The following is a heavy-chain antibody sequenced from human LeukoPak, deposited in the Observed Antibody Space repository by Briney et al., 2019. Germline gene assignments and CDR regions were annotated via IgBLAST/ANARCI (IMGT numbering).Heavy chain of an antibody. CDR3: ARVSWFGELSYFDY. D-gene: IGHD3-10*01. CDR2: IDPSDSYT. Sequence: GESLRISCKCAGYSFTSYWISWVRQMPGKGLGCMGRIDPSDSYTNYSPSFQGHVTISADKSISTAYLQWSSLKASDTAMYYCARVSWFGELSYFDYWGQGTLVTVSS. V-gene: IGHV5-10-1*01. CDR1: GYSFTSYW. J-gene: IGHJ4*02.